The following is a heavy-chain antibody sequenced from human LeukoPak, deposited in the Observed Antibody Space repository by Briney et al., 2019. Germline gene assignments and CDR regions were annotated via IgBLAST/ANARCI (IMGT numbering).Heavy chain of an antibody. V-gene: IGHV1-69*06. Sequence: GASVKVSCKASGGTFSSYAISWVRQAPGQGLEWMGGIIPILGTANYAQKFQGRVTITADKSTSTAYMELSSLRSEDTAVYYCARAALNYYDSSGYRPDYYYYMDVWGKGTTVTVSS. CDR3: ARAALNYYDSSGYRPDYYYYMDV. D-gene: IGHD3-22*01. J-gene: IGHJ6*03. CDR1: GGTFSSYA. CDR2: IIPILGTA.